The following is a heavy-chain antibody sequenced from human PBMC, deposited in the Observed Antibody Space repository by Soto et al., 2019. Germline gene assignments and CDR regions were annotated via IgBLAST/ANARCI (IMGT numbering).Heavy chain of an antibody. CDR1: VGSVSSGNYY. D-gene: IGHD3-10*01. J-gene: IGHJ4*02. V-gene: IGHV4-31*03. CDR2: IYYSGST. CDR3: ARNDRFGELLDY. Sequence: PSETLSLTCTVSVGSVSSGNYYWGWIRQSPGKGLEWIGYIYYSGSTYYNPSLKSRVTISVDTSKNQFSLKLSSVTAADTAVYYCARNDRFGELLDYWGQGTLVTVSS.